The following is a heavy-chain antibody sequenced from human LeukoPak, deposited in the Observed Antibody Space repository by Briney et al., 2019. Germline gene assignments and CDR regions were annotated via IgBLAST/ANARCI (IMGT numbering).Heavy chain of an antibody. D-gene: IGHD7-27*01. CDR3: ATGLTGLPEGY. J-gene: IGHJ4*02. Sequence: ASVKVSCKASGYTFTSYYMHWVRQAPGQGLEWMGIINPSGGSTSYAQKFQGRVTMTEDTSTDTAYIELSSLRSEDTAVYYCATGLTGLPEGYWGQGTLVTVSS. CDR1: GYTFTSYY. V-gene: IGHV1-46*01. CDR2: INPSGGST.